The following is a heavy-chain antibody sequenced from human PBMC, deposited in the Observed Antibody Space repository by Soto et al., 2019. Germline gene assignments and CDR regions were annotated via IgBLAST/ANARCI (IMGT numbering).Heavy chain of an antibody. D-gene: IGHD3-3*01. CDR1: GFTFSSYW. Sequence: GGSLRLSCAASGFTFSSYWMSWVRQAPGKGLEWVANIKQDGSEKYYVDSVKGRFTISRDNAKNSLYLQMNSLRAEDTAVYYCARDRPLYYDFWSGQPGELNLDYWGQGTLVTVSS. CDR3: ARDRPLYYDFWSGQPGELNLDY. V-gene: IGHV3-7*01. J-gene: IGHJ4*02. CDR2: IKQDGSEK.